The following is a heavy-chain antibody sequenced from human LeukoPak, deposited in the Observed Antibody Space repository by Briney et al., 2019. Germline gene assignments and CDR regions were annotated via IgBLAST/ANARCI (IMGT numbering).Heavy chain of an antibody. Sequence: QSGGSLRLSCAASGFTLSDYWMSWVRQAPGKGLEWVANIKQDGSGTYYVDSVKGRFTISRDNVKNSLYLQMNSLRAEDTAVYYCARNKRGDYWGQGTLVTVSS. J-gene: IGHJ4*02. V-gene: IGHV3-7*01. CDR1: GFTLSDYW. CDR3: ARNKRGDY. CDR2: IKQDGSGT.